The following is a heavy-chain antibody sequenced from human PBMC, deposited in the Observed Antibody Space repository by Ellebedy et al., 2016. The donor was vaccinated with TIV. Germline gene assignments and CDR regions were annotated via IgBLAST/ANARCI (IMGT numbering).Heavy chain of an antibody. CDR1: GFIFNHYS. D-gene: IGHD5-24*01. CDR2: ISSTGYYI. J-gene: IGHJ3*02. CDR3: ANGAYDI. Sequence: GESLKISCAASGFIFNHYSMNWVRQAPGKGLEWISSISSTGYYIYYADSVKGRFTISRDNAKISLYLQMNSLTAEDTAVYYCANGAYDIWGQGTMVTVSS. V-gene: IGHV3-21*01.